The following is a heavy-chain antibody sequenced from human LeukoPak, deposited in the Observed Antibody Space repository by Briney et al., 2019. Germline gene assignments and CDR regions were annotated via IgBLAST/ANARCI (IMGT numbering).Heavy chain of an antibody. J-gene: IGHJ6*02. CDR1: GFTFSSYA. Sequence: GRSLRLSCAASGFTFSSYAMHWVRQAPGKGLEWVAVISYDGSNKQYADSVKGRFTISRGNSKNTLYLQMNSLRAEGTAVYYCARDGTPSWLYDSGGHMYGMDVWGQGTTVTVSS. CDR2: ISYDGSNK. V-gene: IGHV3-30-3*01. CDR3: ARDGTPSWLYDSGGHMYGMDV. D-gene: IGHD3-22*01.